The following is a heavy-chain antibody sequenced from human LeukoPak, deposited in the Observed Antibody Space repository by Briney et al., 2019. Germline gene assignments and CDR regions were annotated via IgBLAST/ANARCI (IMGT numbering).Heavy chain of an antibody. Sequence: SETLSLTCTVSGGSISSYYWSWIRQPPGKGLEWIGYIYYSGSTNYNPSLKSRVTISVDTSKNQFSLKLSSVTAADTAVYYCARDLKGYSYGGYFDYWGQGTLVTVSS. CDR1: GGSISSYY. CDR3: ARDLKGYSYGGYFDY. D-gene: IGHD5-18*01. V-gene: IGHV4-59*01. J-gene: IGHJ4*02. CDR2: IYYSGST.